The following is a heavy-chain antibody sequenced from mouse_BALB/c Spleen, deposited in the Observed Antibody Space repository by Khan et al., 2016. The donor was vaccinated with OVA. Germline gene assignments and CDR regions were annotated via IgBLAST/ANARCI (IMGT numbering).Heavy chain of an antibody. CDR2: IWGDGST. CDR3: AREIYYDYSYYYAIDY. CDR1: GFSLTGYG. D-gene: IGHD2-4*01. V-gene: IGHV2-6-7*01. J-gene: IGHJ4*01. Sequence: QVQLKESGPGLVAPSQSLSITCTVSGFSLTGYGVNWVRQPPGKGLEWLGMIWGDGSTDYNSALKSRLSISTDNYKSHVFFKLNSLHNDDTARYYCAREIYYDYSYYYAIDYWGQGTSVTVSA.